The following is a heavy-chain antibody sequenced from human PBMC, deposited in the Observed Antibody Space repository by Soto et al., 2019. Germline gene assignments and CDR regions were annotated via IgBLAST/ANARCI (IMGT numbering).Heavy chain of an antibody. D-gene: IGHD2-2*01. J-gene: IGHJ6*03. CDR2: ISGRGALT. V-gene: IGHV3-21*06. CDR1: GFPLSSYA. CDR3: ARGIRCSGTSCYARGLYVEV. Sequence: PGESLRLSYAASGFPLSSYAMRWVRQAPGKEKEWVTAISGRGALTYYADPVKGRFTISRDNADNSLYLQMDSLRAEDTAVYYCARGIRCSGTSCYARGLYVEVWGKGTTVTVSS.